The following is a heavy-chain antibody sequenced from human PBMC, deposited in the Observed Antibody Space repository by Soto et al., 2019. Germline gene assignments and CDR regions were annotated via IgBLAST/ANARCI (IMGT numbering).Heavy chain of an antibody. J-gene: IGHJ4*02. CDR3: AASLAVAGTGPGDY. V-gene: IGHV3-23*01. CDR1: GFTFSSYA. CDR2: ISGSGGST. Sequence: PGGSLRLSCAASGFTFSSYAMSWVRQAPGKGLEWVSAISGSGGSTYYADPVKGRFTISRDNSKNTLYLQMNSLRAEDTAVYYCAASLAVAGTGPGDYWGQGTLVTVSS. D-gene: IGHD6-19*01.